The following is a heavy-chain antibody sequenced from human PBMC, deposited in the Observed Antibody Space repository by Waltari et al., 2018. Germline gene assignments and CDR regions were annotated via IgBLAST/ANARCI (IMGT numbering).Heavy chain of an antibody. D-gene: IGHD3-3*01. J-gene: IGHJ3*02. CDR3: ATTTIFGVDAFDI. Sequence: QLQLQESGPGLVKPSETLSLTCTVSGGSISSSSYYWGWIRQPPGKGLGWIGSIYYSGGTYYNPSLKSRVTISVDTSKNQFSLKLSSVTAADTAVYYCATTTIFGVDAFDIWGQGTMVTVSS. CDR2: IYYSGGT. V-gene: IGHV4-39*07. CDR1: GGSISSSSYY.